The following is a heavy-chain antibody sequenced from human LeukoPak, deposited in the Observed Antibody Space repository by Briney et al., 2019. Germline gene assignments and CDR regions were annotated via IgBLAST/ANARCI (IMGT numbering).Heavy chain of an antibody. V-gene: IGHV3-15*01. CDR1: GFTFSNAW. CDR2: IKSKTDGGTT. D-gene: IGHD3-3*01. Sequence: GGSLRLSCAASGFTFSNAWMSWVRQAPGKGLEWVGRIKSKTDGGTTDYAAPVKGRFTISRDDSKNTLYLQMNSLKTEDTAVYYCTTVAVLRFLRWFDPWGQGTLVTASS. CDR3: TTVAVLRFLRWFDP. J-gene: IGHJ5*02.